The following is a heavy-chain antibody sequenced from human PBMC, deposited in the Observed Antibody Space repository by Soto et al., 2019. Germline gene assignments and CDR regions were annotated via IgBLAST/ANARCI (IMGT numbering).Heavy chain of an antibody. D-gene: IGHD1-1*01. V-gene: IGHV3-53*02. Sequence: EVQLVETGGGLIQPGGSLRLSCEVSGFSVSDSSMSWVRQAPGKGLEWVSVFYRGGSTDYADSVKGRGTVSRDTFKNTLFLQMDSLTVEDTAVYFCARDPGWNDLLNTYYYGMDVWGQGTTVTVS. CDR2: FYRGGST. J-gene: IGHJ6*02. CDR1: GFSVSDSS. CDR3: ARDPGWNDLLNTYYYGMDV.